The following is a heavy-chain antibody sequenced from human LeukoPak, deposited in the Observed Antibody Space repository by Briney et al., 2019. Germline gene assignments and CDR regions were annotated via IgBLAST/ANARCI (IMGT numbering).Heavy chain of an antibody. Sequence: SETLSLTCAVSADSISSSKWWSWVRQAPGKGLEWIGEIHHGGSSNYNPSLKSRVTISIDKSKNQFSLKMSSVTAADTAVYYCARSRDTTNYYGMDVWGQGTTVSVSS. J-gene: IGHJ6*02. CDR3: ARSRDTTNYYGMDV. D-gene: IGHD1-26*01. V-gene: IGHV4-4*02. CDR2: IHHGGSS. CDR1: ADSISSSKW.